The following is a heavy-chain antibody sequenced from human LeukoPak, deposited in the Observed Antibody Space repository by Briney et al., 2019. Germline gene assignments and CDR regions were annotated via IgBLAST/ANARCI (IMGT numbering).Heavy chain of an antibody. CDR3: AKGRGTTVTAAANY. D-gene: IGHD4-17*01. J-gene: IGHJ4*02. CDR2: ISETGGTT. Sequence: GGSLRLSCAASGFTFSNYSMSWVRQAPGKGLEWVSTISETGGTTYYADSVKGRFTISRDNSKNTLFLQFNSLRADDTAVYYCAKGRGTTVTAAANYWGQGTLVTVSS. V-gene: IGHV3-23*01. CDR1: GFTFSNYS.